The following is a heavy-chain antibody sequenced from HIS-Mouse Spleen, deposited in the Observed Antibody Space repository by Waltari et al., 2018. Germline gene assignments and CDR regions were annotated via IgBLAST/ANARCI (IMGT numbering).Heavy chain of an antibody. Sequence: QVQLQESGPGLVKPSETLSLTCTVSGGSISSYYWSWIRQPPGKGTEWIGYIYYSGRTNYNPSLKSRVTISVDTSKNQFSLKLSSVTAADTAVYYCARDGAQYCSGGSCYPGYFDYWGQGTLVTVSS. V-gene: IGHV4-59*01. CDR2: IYYSGRT. CDR3: ARDGAQYCSGGSCYPGYFDY. CDR1: GGSISSYY. J-gene: IGHJ4*02. D-gene: IGHD2-15*01.